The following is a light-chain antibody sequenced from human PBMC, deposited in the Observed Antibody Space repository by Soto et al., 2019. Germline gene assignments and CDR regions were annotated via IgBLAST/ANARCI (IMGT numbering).Light chain of an antibody. CDR2: AAS. CDR1: QSISSY. J-gene: IGKJ3*01. Sequence: DIQMTQSPSSLSASVGDRVTITCRASQSISSYLNWYQQKPGKAPKLLIYAASSLQIGVPSRFSGSGSGTDFTLTISSLHPEDFATYYCQQSNSTPPFTFGPGTKVDIK. V-gene: IGKV1-39*01. CDR3: QQSNSTPPFT.